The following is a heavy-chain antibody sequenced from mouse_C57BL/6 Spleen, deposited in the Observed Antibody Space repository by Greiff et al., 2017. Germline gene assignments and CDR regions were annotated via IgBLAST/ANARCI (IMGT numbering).Heavy chain of an antibody. J-gene: IGHJ4*01. Sequence: VQLQQSGAELVRPGASVKLSCTASGFNIKDYYMHWVKQRPEQGLEWIGRIDPEAGDTAYAPKFQGKATMTADTSSTTAYLQLSSLTSEDTAVYYGTTPNYGSYYYAMDYWGQGTSVTVSS. CDR1: GFNIKDYY. D-gene: IGHD1-1*01. CDR3: TTPNYGSYYYAMDY. CDR2: IDPEAGDT. V-gene: IGHV14-1*01.